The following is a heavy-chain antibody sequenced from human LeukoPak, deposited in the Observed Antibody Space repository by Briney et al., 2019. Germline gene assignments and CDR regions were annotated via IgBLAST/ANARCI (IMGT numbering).Heavy chain of an antibody. J-gene: IGHJ5*02. D-gene: IGHD3-22*01. CDR3: AREWSGSXYYPSNWFDP. Sequence: ASVKXSCXASGYTFTGYYMXXXRXAPGQGXXXXXXXXXNXXGXXXXQKFQGRVXXXXXTSISTAYMELSRLRSDDTAVYYCAREWSGSXYYPSNWFDPWGQGTLVTVSS. CDR1: GYTFTGYY. CDR2: XXXNXXGX. V-gene: IGHV1-2*02.